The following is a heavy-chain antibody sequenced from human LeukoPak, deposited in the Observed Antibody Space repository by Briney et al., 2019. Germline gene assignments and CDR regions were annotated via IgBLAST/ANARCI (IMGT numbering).Heavy chain of an antibody. V-gene: IGHV4-39*07. CDR1: GGSISSYY. CDR3: ARDMAWFGELLSLDY. Sequence: SETLSLTCTVSGGSISSYYWGWIRQPPGKGLEWIGSIYYSGSTYYNPSLKSRVTISVDTSKNQFSLKLSSVTAADTAVYYCARDMAWFGELLSLDYWGQGTLVTVSS. D-gene: IGHD3-10*01. J-gene: IGHJ4*02. CDR2: IYYSGST.